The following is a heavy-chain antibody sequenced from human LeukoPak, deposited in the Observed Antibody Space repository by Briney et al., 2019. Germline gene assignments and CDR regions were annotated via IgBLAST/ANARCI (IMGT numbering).Heavy chain of an antibody. V-gene: IGHV4-59*08. CDR1: GGSISSYY. D-gene: IGHD2-15*01. J-gene: IGHJ2*01. Sequence: SSETLSLTCTVSGGSISSYYWSWIRQPPGKGLEWIGYIYYSGSTNYNPSLKSRVTISVDTSKNQFSLKLSSVTAADTAVYYCARQSCSGGSCYPRPYWYFDLWGRGTLVTVSS. CDR3: ARQSCSGGSCYPRPYWYFDL. CDR2: IYYSGST.